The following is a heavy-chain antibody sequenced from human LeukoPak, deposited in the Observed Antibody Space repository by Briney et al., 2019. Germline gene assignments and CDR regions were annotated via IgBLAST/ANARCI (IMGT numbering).Heavy chain of an antibody. CDR2: ISAYNGNT. V-gene: IGHV1-18*01. CDR1: GYTFTSYG. CDR3: ASGNYYGSGSYSLDY. D-gene: IGHD3-10*01. Sequence: ASVKVSCKASGYTFTSYGISWVRQAPGQGLEWMGWISAYNGNTNYAQKLQGRVTMTTDTSTSTAYMELRSLRSDDTAVYYCASGNYYGSGSYSLDYWGQGTLVTVSS. J-gene: IGHJ4*02.